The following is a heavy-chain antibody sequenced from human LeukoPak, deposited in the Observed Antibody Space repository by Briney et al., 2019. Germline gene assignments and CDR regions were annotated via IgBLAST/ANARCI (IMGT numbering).Heavy chain of an antibody. J-gene: IGHJ4*02. CDR3: ARGFPQLLYFDY. Sequence: GGSLRLSCAASGFTVSVNYMSWVRQAPGKGLEWVSIIYSDGNTYYPDSVKGRFTISRDNSKNTLYLQMNSLRAEDTAVYYCARGFPQLLYFDYWGQGTLVTVSS. D-gene: IGHD1-26*01. CDR2: IYSDGNT. V-gene: IGHV3-53*01. CDR1: GFTVSVNY.